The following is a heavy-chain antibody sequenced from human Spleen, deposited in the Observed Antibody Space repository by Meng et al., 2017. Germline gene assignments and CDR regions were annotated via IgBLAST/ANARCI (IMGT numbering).Heavy chain of an antibody. V-gene: IGHV4-34*01. D-gene: IGHD6-6*01. CDR2: INHSGST. Sequence: QVLLQQWGEGLLKPSETLSLTCAGYGGSFSGYYWSWIRQPPGKGLEWIGEINHSGSTNYNPSLKSRVTISVDTSKNQFSLKLSSVTAADTAVYYCARGRFSSSRRGVDYWGQGTLVTVSS. CDR1: GGSFSGYY. CDR3: ARGRFSSSRRGVDY. J-gene: IGHJ4*02.